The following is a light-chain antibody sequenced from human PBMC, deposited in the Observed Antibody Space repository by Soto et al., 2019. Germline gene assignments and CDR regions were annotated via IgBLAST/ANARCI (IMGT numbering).Light chain of an antibody. CDR2: KAS. CDR3: QQYNNYWT. CDR1: QSISSW. Sequence: DIQMTQSPSTLSASVGDRVTITCRASQSISSWLAWYQQKPGKAPKLLIYKASSLEGGVPSRFSGSGSGTDFTLTISSLQADDFATYYCQQYNNYWTCGQGTKVE. V-gene: IGKV1-5*03. J-gene: IGKJ1*01.